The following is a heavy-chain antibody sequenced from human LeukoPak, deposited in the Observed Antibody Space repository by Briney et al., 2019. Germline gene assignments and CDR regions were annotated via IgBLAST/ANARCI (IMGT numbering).Heavy chain of an antibody. J-gene: IGHJ4*02. Sequence: SETLSLTCTVYGGSFSGYYWSWIRQPPGKGLEWIGEINHSGNSNYNPSLKSRVTISADTAKSQFSLKLNSVTAADTAVYYCARVVPAAMRIYYFDYWGQGTLVTVSS. D-gene: IGHD2-2*01. V-gene: IGHV4-34*01. CDR2: INHSGNS. CDR1: GGSFSGYY. CDR3: ARVVPAAMRIYYFDY.